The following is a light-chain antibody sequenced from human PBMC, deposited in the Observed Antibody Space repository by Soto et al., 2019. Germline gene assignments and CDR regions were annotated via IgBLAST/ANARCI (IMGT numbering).Light chain of an antibody. V-gene: IGKV3-11*01. CDR2: DTS. Sequence: EIVLTQSPAALSLSPGERATLSCRASQSVSAYVAWYQQKPGQAPRLLIYDTSNRATGVPARFSGSGSGTDFSLSISSLEPEDVAVYYCQQRTEWPPVTFGQGTRLEI. CDR1: QSVSAY. J-gene: IGKJ5*01. CDR3: QQRTEWPPVT.